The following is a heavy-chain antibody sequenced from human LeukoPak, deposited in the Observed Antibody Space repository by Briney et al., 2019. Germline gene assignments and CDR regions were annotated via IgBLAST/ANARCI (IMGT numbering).Heavy chain of an antibody. D-gene: IGHD4-17*01. J-gene: IGHJ4*02. CDR3: ARLKDGDPYFDY. CDR2: IIPIFGTA. Sequence: SVKVSCKASGYTFTSYDINWVRQATGQGLEWMGGIIPIFGTANYAQKFQGRVTITADESTSTAYMELSSLRSEDTAVYYCARLKDGDPYFDYWGQGTLVTVSS. V-gene: IGHV1-69*13. CDR1: GYTFTSYD.